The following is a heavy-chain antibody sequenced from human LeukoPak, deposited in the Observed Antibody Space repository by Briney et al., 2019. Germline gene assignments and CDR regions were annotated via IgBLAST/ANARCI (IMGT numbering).Heavy chain of an antibody. D-gene: IGHD6-19*01. Sequence: GGSLRLSCAASGFTFSSYAMHWVRQAPGKGLEWVAVISYDGSNKYYADSVKGRFTISRDSSKNTLYLQMNSLRAEDTAVYYCARDWVAVTVAGPVDYWGQGTLVTVSS. J-gene: IGHJ4*02. CDR1: GFTFSSYA. CDR3: ARDWVAVTVAGPVDY. CDR2: ISYDGSNK. V-gene: IGHV3-30*04.